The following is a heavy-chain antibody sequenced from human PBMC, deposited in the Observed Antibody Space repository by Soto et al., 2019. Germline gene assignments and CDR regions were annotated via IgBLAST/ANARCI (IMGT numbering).Heavy chain of an antibody. CDR3: AITGYWYTFYDY. CDR1: GGSISSGDYY. Sequence: QVQLQESGPGLVKPSQTLSLTCTVSGGSISSGDYYWSWIRQPPGKGRVWIGYIYYSGSTYYNPSLNSRVTVAVDTSKNQFSLKLSSVTAADTGVYYCAITGYWYTFYDYWGQGTLVTVSS. CDR2: IYYSGST. J-gene: IGHJ4*02. V-gene: IGHV4-30-4*01. D-gene: IGHD1-1*01.